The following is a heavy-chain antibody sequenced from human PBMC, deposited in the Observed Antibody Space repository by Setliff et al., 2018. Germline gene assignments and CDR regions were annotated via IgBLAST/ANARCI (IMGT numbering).Heavy chain of an antibody. CDR1: GGSISSGGYY. D-gene: IGHD6-6*01. Sequence: PSETLSLTCTVSGGSISSGGYYWGWIRQPPGKGLEWIGSIYHSGSTYYNPSLKSRVTISVDRSKNQFSLKLSSVIAADTAVYYCARDLHSSSSGGFYYYYYYMDVWGKGTTVTVSS. V-gene: IGHV4-39*07. J-gene: IGHJ6*03. CDR3: ARDLHSSSSGGFYYYYYYMDV. CDR2: IYHSGST.